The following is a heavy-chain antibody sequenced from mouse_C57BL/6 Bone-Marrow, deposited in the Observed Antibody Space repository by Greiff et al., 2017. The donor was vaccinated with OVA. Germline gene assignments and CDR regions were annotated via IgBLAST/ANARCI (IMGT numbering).Heavy chain of an antibody. Sequence: VQLQQSGAELVRPGASVKLSCTASGFNIKDDYMHWVKQRPEQGLEWIGWIDPENGDTEYASKFQGKATITADTSSNTAYLQLSSLTSEDTAVYYCTTNTLDSSGSYDFDYWGQGTTLTVSS. D-gene: IGHD3-2*02. J-gene: IGHJ2*01. CDR2: IDPENGDT. CDR3: TTNTLDSSGSYDFDY. V-gene: IGHV14-4*01. CDR1: GFNIKDDY.